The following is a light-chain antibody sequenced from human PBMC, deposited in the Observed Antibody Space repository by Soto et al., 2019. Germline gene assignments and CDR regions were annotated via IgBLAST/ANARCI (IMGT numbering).Light chain of an antibody. J-gene: IGLJ3*02. CDR2: SND. V-gene: IGLV1-44*01. CDR3: AAWDDTLSGWV. CDR1: SPNIRSNT. Sequence: QSVLTQPPSASGTPGQRVTISCSGSSPNIRSNTVNWYQQLPGTAPKLLIHSNDQRPSGTPDRFSGSKSGTSASLAISGLQYEDESDYYCAAWDDTLSGWVFGGGTKLTVL.